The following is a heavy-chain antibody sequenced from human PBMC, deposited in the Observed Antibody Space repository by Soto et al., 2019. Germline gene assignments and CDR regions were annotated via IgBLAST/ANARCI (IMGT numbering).Heavy chain of an antibody. D-gene: IGHD3-22*01. J-gene: IGHJ4*02. CDR2: IGTAGDT. CDR3: ARAPDPITMIVVVTPFDY. Sequence: GGSLRLSCAASGFTFSSYDMHWVRQATGKGLEWVSAIGTAGDTYYPGSVKGRFTISRENAKNSLYLQMNSLRAGDTAVYYCARAPDPITMIVVVTPFDYWGQGTLVTVSS. V-gene: IGHV3-13*01. CDR1: GFTFSSYD.